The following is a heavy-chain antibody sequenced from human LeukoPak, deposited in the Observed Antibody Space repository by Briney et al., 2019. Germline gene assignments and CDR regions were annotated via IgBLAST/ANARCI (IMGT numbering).Heavy chain of an antibody. J-gene: IGHJ4*02. Sequence: ASVKVSCKASGYTFTNYAINWVRQAPGQGLEWMGWMNTNTVNPTYARGFTGRFVFPLDTSVSTAYLQISSLKAEDTAVYYCARGTSGLVTTNDYWGQGTLVTVST. CDR2: MNTNTVNP. CDR1: GYTFTNYA. D-gene: IGHD3/OR15-3a*01. CDR3: ARGTSGLVTTNDY. V-gene: IGHV7-4-1*02.